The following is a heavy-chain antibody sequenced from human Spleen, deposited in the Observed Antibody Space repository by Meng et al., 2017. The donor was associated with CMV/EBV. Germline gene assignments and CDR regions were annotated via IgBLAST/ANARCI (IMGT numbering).Heavy chain of an antibody. CDR1: AFTFNKSA. CDR3: ANVVAGNDYYGMDV. V-gene: IGHV3-23*01. D-gene: IGHD6-19*01. CDR2: ISGGGGRT. J-gene: IGHJ6*02. Sequence: GGSLRLSCVASAFTFNKSAMTWVRQAPGKGLEWVSTISGGGGRTDYADSAKGRFTISRDNSKNTVYLQMNSLRTEETAVYYCANVVAGNDYYGMDVWGQGTTVTVSS.